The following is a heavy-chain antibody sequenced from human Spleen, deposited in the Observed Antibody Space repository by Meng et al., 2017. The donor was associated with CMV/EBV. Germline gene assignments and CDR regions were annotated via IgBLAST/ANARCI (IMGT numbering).Heavy chain of an antibody. D-gene: IGHD6-19*01. CDR1: GFTFSSYS. Sequence: GESLKISCAASGFTFSSYSMNWVRQAPGKGLEWVSYISSSGSTIYYADSVKGRFTISRDNAKNSLYLQMNSLRAEDTAVYYCARDTPGSSGWYGSAFDIWGQGTMVTVSS. V-gene: IGHV3-48*04. CDR3: ARDTPGSSGWYGSAFDI. CDR2: ISSSGSTI. J-gene: IGHJ3*02.